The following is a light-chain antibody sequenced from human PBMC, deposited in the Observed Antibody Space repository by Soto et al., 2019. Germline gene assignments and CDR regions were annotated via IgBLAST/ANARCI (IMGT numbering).Light chain of an antibody. CDR2: DAS. V-gene: IGKV3-11*01. CDR1: QNIYSN. J-gene: IGKJ1*01. CDR3: QKSSNWPQWK. Sequence: IVMSQSPATLSVSPGWRATLSCRSSQNIYSNIAWYQQQPGQAPRLLIYDASNRATGIPARFSGSGSGTDFTLTIRRLEPEDFAVYYCQKSSNWPQWKCGNGNKVDIK.